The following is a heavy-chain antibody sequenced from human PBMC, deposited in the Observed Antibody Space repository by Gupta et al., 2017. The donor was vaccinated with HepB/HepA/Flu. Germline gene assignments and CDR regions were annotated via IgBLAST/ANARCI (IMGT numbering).Heavy chain of an antibody. Sequence: QVQLQESGPGLVKPSETLSLTCTVSGGSVNSGDYYWSWIRQPPGKGLEWIGYIYYSGSTNYNPSLKSRVTISVDTSKNQFSLRLSSVTAADTAFYYCARGRGITLFGVAYYFDYWGQGTLVTVSS. CDR2: IYYSGST. V-gene: IGHV4-61*08. D-gene: IGHD3-3*01. J-gene: IGHJ4*02. CDR3: ARGRGITLFGVAYYFDY. CDR1: GGSVNSGDYY.